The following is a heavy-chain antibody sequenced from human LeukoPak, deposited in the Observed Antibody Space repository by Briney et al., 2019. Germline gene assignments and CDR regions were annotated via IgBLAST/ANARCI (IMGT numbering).Heavy chain of an antibody. J-gene: IGHJ5*02. CDR3: ARGQSPQYCSSTSCLSMVDP. D-gene: IGHD2-2*01. CDR2: INPNSGGT. CDR1: GYTCTGYY. V-gene: IGHV1-2*02. Sequence: GASVKVSCKASGYTCTGYYMHWVRQAPGQGLEWMGWINPNSGGTNYAQKFQGRVTMTRDTSISTAYMVLSRLRSDDTAVYYCARGQSPQYCSSTSCLSMVDPWGQGTLVTVSS.